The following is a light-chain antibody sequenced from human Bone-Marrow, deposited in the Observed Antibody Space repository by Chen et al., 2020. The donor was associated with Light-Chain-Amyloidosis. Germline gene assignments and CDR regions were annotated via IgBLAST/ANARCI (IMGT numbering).Light chain of an antibody. J-gene: IGLJ1*01. Sequence: QSALTQPASVSGSPGQSITISCTGTSSDIGSYDYVSWYQRHPGEAPKLMIYDVSYRPSGISDRFAGFKSANTASLPISGLKGEDEADYFCTVYIGSGTYVVASGTKVTVL. CDR3: TVYIGSGTYV. CDR2: DVS. CDR1: SSDIGSYDY. V-gene: IGLV2-14*03.